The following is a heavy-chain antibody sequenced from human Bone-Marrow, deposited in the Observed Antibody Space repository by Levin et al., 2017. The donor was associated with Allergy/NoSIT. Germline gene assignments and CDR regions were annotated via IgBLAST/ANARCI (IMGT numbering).Heavy chain of an antibody. Sequence: GESLKISCAASGFTFTDYAMHWVRQAPGKGLEWVAFISYDDKNKYYADSVKGRFTISRDTAKNTLDLQMDSLRAEDTAVYYCVREGKYCNDGSCFDPFDYWGQGALVTAAS. J-gene: IGHJ4*02. CDR2: ISYDDKNK. V-gene: IGHV3-30*04. CDR3: VREGKYCNDGSCFDPFDY. CDR1: GFTFTDYA. D-gene: IGHD2-15*01.